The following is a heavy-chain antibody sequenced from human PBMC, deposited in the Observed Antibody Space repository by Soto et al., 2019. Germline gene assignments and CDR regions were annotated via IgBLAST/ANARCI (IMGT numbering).Heavy chain of an antibody. CDR1: GGSISSGGYS. CDR3: TRRSRWYYYGTASYYNLWFDS. CDR2: IYHSGST. V-gene: IGHV4-30-2*01. Sequence: PSETLFLTCAVSGGSISSGGYSWSWIRQPPGKGLEWIGYIYHSGSTYFNPSLKSRVTISVDTSKNQFSLKLSSVTAADTAVYFCTRRSRWYYYGTASYYNLWFDSWGQGTLVTVSS. D-gene: IGHD3-10*01. J-gene: IGHJ5*01.